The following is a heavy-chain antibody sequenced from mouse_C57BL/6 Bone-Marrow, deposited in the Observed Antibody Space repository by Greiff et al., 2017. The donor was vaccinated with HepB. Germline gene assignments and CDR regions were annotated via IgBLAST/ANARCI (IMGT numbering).Heavy chain of an antibody. CDR1: GFTFTDYY. Sequence: EVQLVESGGGSVQPGGSLSLSCAASGFTFTDYYMSWVRQPPGKALEWLGFIRNKANGYTTEYSASVKGRFTISRDNSQSILYLQMNALRAEDSATYYCARWNGGFAYWGQGTLVTVSA. CDR2: IRNKANGYTT. CDR3: ARWNGGFAY. J-gene: IGHJ3*01. V-gene: IGHV7-3*01.